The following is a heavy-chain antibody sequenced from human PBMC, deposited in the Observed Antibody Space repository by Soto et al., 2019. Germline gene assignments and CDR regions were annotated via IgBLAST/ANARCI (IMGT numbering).Heavy chain of an antibody. V-gene: IGHV4-30-2*01. CDR2: IYHSGST. D-gene: IGHD3-3*01. CDR3: ARAYYDFWSGYSMDV. J-gene: IGHJ6*02. CDR1: GGSISSGGYS. Sequence: ASETLSLTCAVSGGSISSGGYSWSWIRQPPGRGLEWIGYIYHSGSTYYNPSLKSRVTISVDRSKNQFSLKLSSVTAADTAVYYCARAYYDFWSGYSMDVWGQGTTVTVSS.